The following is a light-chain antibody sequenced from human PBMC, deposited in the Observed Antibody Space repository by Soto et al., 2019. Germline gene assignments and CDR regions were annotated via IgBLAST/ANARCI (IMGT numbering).Light chain of an antibody. CDR1: QSVSSS. V-gene: IGKV3-15*01. Sequence: DIEMTQSPSTLSLSVGDRVTLSCRASQSVSSSLAWFQQKPGQAPRLLIYDASTRDTGIPARFSGGGSGTEFTLTISSLQSEDFAVYYCQQYNMWTGTFGPGTKVDIK. CDR2: DAS. J-gene: IGKJ3*01. CDR3: QQYNMWTGT.